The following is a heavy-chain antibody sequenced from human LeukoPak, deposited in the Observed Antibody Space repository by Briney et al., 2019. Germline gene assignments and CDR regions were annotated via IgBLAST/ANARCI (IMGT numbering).Heavy chain of an antibody. Sequence: PGGSLRLSCAASGFTFSSYAMSWVRQAPGKGLEWVSAISGSGGSTYYADSVRGRFTISRDNSKNTLYLQMNSLRAEDTAVYYCAKARSQGLTLFDYWGQGTLVTVSS. V-gene: IGHV3-23*01. D-gene: IGHD3-16*01. J-gene: IGHJ4*02. CDR1: GFTFSSYA. CDR3: AKARSQGLTLFDY. CDR2: ISGSGGST.